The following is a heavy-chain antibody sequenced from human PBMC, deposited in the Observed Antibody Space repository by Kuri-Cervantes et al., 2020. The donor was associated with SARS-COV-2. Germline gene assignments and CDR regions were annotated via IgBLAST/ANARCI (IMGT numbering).Heavy chain of an antibody. V-gene: IGHV1-8*01. D-gene: IGHD6-13*01. Sequence: ASVKVSCKASGYTFTSYDINWVRQATGQGLEWMGWMNPNSGNTGYAQKFQGRVTMTRDTSTSTVYMELSSLRSEDTAVYYCASAGSSWRYYFDYWGQGTLVTVFS. CDR3: ASAGSSWRYYFDY. J-gene: IGHJ4*02. CDR1: GYTFTSYD. CDR2: MNPNSGNT.